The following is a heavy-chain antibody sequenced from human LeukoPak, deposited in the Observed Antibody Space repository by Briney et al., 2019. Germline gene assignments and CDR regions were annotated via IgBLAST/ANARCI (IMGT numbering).Heavy chain of an antibody. D-gene: IGHD3-3*01. J-gene: IGHJ4*02. CDR1: GFTFSSYS. CDR3: TRDGIFGVVTKAPSFDY. Sequence: GGSLRLSCAASGFTFSSYSMNWVRQAPGKGLEWVGFIRSKAYGGTTEYAASVKGRFTISRDDSKSIAYLRMNSLKTEDTAVYYCTRDGIFGVVTKAPSFDYWGQGTLATVSS. V-gene: IGHV3-49*04. CDR2: IRSKAYGGTT.